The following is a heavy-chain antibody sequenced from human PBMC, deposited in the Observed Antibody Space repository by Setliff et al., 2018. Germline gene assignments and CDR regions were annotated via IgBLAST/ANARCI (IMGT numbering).Heavy chain of an antibody. J-gene: IGHJ4*02. CDR1: GGSISTTDYY. V-gene: IGHV4-39*07. D-gene: IGHD3-10*01. CDR2: IYHSGST. Sequence: PSETLSLTCTVSGGSISTTDYYWGWIRQPPGKGLEWIGSIYHSGSTYYNPSLKSRVTISVDTSKNQFSLNVRSVTAADTAIYYCAKGRGEMDSWGQGILVTVSS. CDR3: AKGRGEMDS.